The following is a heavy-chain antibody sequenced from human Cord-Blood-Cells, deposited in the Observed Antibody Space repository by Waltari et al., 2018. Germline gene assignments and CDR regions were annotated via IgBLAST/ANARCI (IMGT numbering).Heavy chain of an antibody. V-gene: IGHV4-39*01. CDR2: IHYSGGT. D-gene: IGHD3-16*01. J-gene: IGHJ3*02. Sequence: QLQLQQPGLGLVKPSEPPSLTCTVSGGSISSSSYYWGCIRQPPGKGLEWIGRIHYSGGTYYSPSLRSRDTISVDTSMNQFSLRLSSVTAADTAVYYCARMGDYAFEIWGQGTMVTVSS. CDR3: ARMGDYAFEI. CDR1: GGSISSSSYY.